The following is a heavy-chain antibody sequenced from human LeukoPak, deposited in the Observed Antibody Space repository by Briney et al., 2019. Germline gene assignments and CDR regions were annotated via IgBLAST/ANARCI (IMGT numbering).Heavy chain of an antibody. CDR1: GGTFSSYA. V-gene: IGHV1-69*04. Sequence: VASVSFSCKASGGTFSSYAISCVRQAAGHQVKWLGRIVAILGIANYAPTFQARVTITEDKSTSTAYMELSSLRSEDRAGSYCARGRRRGVYSGYDYGDYWGQGTLVTVSS. D-gene: IGHD5-12*01. CDR2: IVAILGIA. CDR3: ARGRRRGVYSGYDYGDY. J-gene: IGHJ4*02.